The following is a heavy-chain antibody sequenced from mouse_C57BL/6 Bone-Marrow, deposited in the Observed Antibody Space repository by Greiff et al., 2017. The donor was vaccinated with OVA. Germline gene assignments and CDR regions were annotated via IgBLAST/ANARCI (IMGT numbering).Heavy chain of an antibody. D-gene: IGHD3-3*01. CDR1: GYTFTSYW. Sequence: QVQLPQPGDDLVRPGSSVKLSCKASGYTFTSYWMHWVKQRPIQGLEWIGNIDPSDSETHYNQKFKDKATLTVDKSSSTAYMQLSSLTSEDSAVYYCARLGYRVDYWGQGTTLTVSS. CDR3: ARLGYRVDY. J-gene: IGHJ2*01. V-gene: IGHV1-52*01. CDR2: IDPSDSET.